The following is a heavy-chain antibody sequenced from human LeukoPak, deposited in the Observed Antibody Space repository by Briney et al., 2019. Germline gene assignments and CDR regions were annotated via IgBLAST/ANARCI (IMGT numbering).Heavy chain of an antibody. D-gene: IGHD3-16*01. Sequence: GGSLRLSCATSGFSFNRRGMNWVRQPPGKGLEWVSYISPRGETIFYAESVQGRFAVSRDDAKGSLYLQMHTLRVEDTAVYYCARIDGPTVFTYYMDLWGKGTTVTVAS. V-gene: IGHV3-48*04. J-gene: IGHJ6*03. CDR1: GFSFNRRG. CDR3: ARIDGPTVFTYYMDL. CDR2: ISPRGETI.